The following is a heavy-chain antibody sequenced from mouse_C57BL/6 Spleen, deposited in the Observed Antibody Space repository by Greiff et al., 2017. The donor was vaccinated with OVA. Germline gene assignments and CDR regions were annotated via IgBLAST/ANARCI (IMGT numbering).Heavy chain of an antibody. D-gene: IGHD1-1*01. Sequence: VQLVESGAELARPGASVKLSCKASGYTFTSYGISWVKQRTGQGLEWIGEIYPRSGDTYYNEKFKGKATLTADKSSSTAYMELRSLTSEDSAVYFCARSGDYGSAYWGQGTLVTVSA. J-gene: IGHJ3*01. CDR2: IYPRSGDT. CDR1: GYTFTSYG. CDR3: ARSGDYGSAY. V-gene: IGHV1-81*01.